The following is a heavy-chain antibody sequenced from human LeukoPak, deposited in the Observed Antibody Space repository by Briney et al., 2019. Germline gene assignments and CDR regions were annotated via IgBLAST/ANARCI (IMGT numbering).Heavy chain of an antibody. J-gene: IGHJ3*02. D-gene: IGHD2-21*02. CDR2: ISSSSSYI. CDR3: ARDPAYCAGDCYSVYQDAFDN. CDR1: GYTTSCYN. Sequence: GGFQRCSYAASGYTTSCYNMNWGRQAPGKGLEWVSSISSSSSYIYYADSVRGRFTISRDNAKNSLYLQINSLRAEYTAVYYRARDPAYCAGDCYSVYQDAFDNWGQGTRVTVSS. V-gene: IGHV3-21*01.